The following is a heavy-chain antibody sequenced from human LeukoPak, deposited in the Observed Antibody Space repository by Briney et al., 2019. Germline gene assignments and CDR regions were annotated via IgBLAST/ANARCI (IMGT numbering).Heavy chain of an antibody. CDR3: AYAESVWQFSDY. Sequence: ASVNDPLLGSRYTFTLYYLHWVRPAPGQGLEFMGWINPNGGGTKYAQKFQGRVTMTRDTSIRTDYMEMRSLTTDDTALHFCAYAESVWQFSDYWGQGTLVTVST. V-gene: IGHV1-2*02. CDR2: INPNGGGT. D-gene: IGHD3-16*01. J-gene: IGHJ4*02. CDR1: RYTFTLYY.